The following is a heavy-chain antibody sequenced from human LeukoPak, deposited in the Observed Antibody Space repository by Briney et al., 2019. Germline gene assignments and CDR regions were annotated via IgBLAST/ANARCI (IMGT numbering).Heavy chain of an antibody. CDR1: GFTFSNAW. J-gene: IGHJ4*02. CDR3: SRQQLVLEY. Sequence: GGSLRLSCAASGFTFSNAWMSSVRQAPGKGLEWIGHIKSKTDGGTTDYAAPVKGRFTISRDDSKNTLYLQMNSLKTEDTAVYYCSRQQLVLEYWGQGTLVTVSS. V-gene: IGHV3-15*01. CDR2: IKSKTDGGTT. D-gene: IGHD6-13*01.